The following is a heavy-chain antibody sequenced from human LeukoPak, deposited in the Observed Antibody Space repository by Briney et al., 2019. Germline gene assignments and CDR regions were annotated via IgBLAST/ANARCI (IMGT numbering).Heavy chain of an antibody. D-gene: IGHD4/OR15-4a*01. CDR1: GYTFTGYY. CDR2: INPNTGGT. J-gene: IGHJ5*02. V-gene: IGHV1-2*02. Sequence: ASVKVSCKASGYTFTGYYIHWVRQAPGQGLEWMGWINPNTGGTNYAQRFQVRVTMTRDTSISTAYMELSRLTSDDTAVYYCATTHAAGAVANWFDPWGQGTLVTVSS. CDR3: ATTHAAGAVANWFDP.